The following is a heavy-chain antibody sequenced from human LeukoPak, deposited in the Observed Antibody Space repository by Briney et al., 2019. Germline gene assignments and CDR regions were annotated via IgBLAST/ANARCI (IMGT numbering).Heavy chain of an antibody. J-gene: IGHJ4*02. CDR3: ARERIAVAGDYYFDY. CDR2: IWYDGSNK. D-gene: IGHD6-19*01. Sequence: GRSLRLSCGASGFTFSSYGMHWVRQAPGKGLEWVAVIWYDGSNKYYADSVKGRFTISRDNSKNTLYLQMNSLRAEDTAVYYCARERIAVAGDYYFDYWGQGTLVTVSS. CDR1: GFTFSSYG. V-gene: IGHV3-33*01.